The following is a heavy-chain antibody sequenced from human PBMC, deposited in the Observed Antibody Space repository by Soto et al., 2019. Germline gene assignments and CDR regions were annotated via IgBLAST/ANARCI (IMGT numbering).Heavy chain of an antibody. CDR1: GFTFSSYA. V-gene: IGHV3-64*01. CDR2: ISSNGGST. CDR3: ARNYGGNSYAFDI. D-gene: IGHD2-21*02. J-gene: IGHJ3*02. Sequence: VPLVESGGGLVQPGGSLRLSCAASGFTFSSYAMHWVRQAPGKGLEYVSAISSNGGSTYYANSVKGRFTISRDNSKNTLYLQMGSLRAEDMAVYYCARNYGGNSYAFDIWGQGTMVTVSS.